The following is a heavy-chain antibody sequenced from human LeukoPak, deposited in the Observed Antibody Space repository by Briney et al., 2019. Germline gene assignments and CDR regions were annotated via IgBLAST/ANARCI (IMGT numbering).Heavy chain of an antibody. CDR3: ARVGGKGTNNYYDSSGPTKSRDAFDI. Sequence: GGSLRLTCAASGFSFNNYAMTWVRQAPGKGLEWVSSISASSGGAYYADSVKGRFTISISISRDNSKNTLYLQMNSLRAEDTAVYYCARVGGKGTNNYYDSSGPTKSRDAFDIWGQGTMVTVSS. CDR2: ISASSGGA. CDR1: GFSFNNYA. V-gene: IGHV3-23*01. J-gene: IGHJ3*02. D-gene: IGHD3-22*01.